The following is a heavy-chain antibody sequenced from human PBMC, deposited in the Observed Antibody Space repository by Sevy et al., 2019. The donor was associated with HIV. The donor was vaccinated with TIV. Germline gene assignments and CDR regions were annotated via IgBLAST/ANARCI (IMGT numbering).Heavy chain of an antibody. CDR2: IGTAGDT. CDR3: VRGRHSSGWYDYFDY. V-gene: IGHV3-13*01. CDR1: GFTFSSYD. Sequence: VGSLRLSCAASGFTFSSYDMHWVRQATGKGLEWVSAIGTAGDTYYPGSVKGRFSISRENAKNSLYLQMNGLRAGDTAMYYCVRGRHSSGWYDYFDYWGQGTLVTVSS. J-gene: IGHJ4*02. D-gene: IGHD6-19*01.